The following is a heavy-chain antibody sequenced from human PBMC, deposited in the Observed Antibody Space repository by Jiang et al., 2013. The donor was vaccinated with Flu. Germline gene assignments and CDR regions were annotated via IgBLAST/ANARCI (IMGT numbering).Heavy chain of an antibody. CDR3: ARDHYGFNSLDY. D-gene: IGHD3-16*01. CDR2: IRGNGKYM. V-gene: IGHV3-74*01. CDR1: GFTFPNYW. Sequence: AASGFTFPNYWMHWVRQAPGKGLVWISRIRGNGKYMDYADSVKGRFTISRDNAKNTLYLQMNSLTAGDTGIYYCARDHYGFNSLDYWGQGTPGRCLL. J-gene: IGHJ4*02.